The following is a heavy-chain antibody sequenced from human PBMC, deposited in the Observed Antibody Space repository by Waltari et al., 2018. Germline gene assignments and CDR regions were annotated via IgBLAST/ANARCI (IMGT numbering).Heavy chain of an antibody. V-gene: IGHV4-4*02. J-gene: IGHJ4*02. CDR1: W. Sequence: WWSGGRQSPEKGLEWIGQIQRSGRTNYNPSLESRVTISIDTSNNQFSLKVTSTTAADTAVYYCARDRGRGIYLDSWGRGTLVTVSP. CDR3: ARDRGRGIYLDS. CDR2: IQRSGRT. D-gene: IGHD2-15*01.